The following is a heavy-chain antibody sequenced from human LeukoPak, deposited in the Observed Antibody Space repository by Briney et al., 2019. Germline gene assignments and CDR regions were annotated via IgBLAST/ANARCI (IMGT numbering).Heavy chain of an antibody. CDR2: IIPIFGTA. V-gene: IGHV1-69*05. J-gene: IGHJ6*03. CDR3: AISPRITIFGVVAYYYYYMDV. D-gene: IGHD3-3*01. Sequence: ASVNVSCKASGGTVNSYAISWVRQAPGQGLEWMGGIIPIFGTANYAQKFQGRVTITTDESTSTAYMELSSLRSEDTAVYYCAISPRITIFGVVAYYYYYMDVWGKGTTVTVSS. CDR1: GGTVNSYA.